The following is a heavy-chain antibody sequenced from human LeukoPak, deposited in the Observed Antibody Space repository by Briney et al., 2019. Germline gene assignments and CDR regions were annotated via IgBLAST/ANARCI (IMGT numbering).Heavy chain of an antibody. CDR2: MNPNSGNT. CDR1: GYTFTSYD. CDR3: ARGSRVVVVSYYYYMDV. J-gene: IGHJ6*03. V-gene: IGHV1-8*01. D-gene: IGHD2-2*01. Sequence: GASVKVSCKASGYTFTSYDINWVRQATGQGLEWMGWMNPNSGNTGYAQKFQGRVTMTRNNSISTAYMELSSLRSEDTAVYYCARGSRVVVVSYYYYMDVWGKGTTVTVSS.